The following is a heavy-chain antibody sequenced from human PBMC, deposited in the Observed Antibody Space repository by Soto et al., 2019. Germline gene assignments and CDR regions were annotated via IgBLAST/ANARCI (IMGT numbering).Heavy chain of an antibody. CDR2: ISSSSSTM. CDR3: ARDSTDADSGSYSGDY. V-gene: IGHV3-48*02. Sequence: GWSLRLSCAASVFTFISYSMKWVRQAPGKGLEWVSYISSSSSTMYYADSVKGRFTISRDNAKNSLFLHMNSLRDEDTAVYYCARDSTDADSGSYSGDYWGQGTLVTVSS. J-gene: IGHJ4*02. CDR1: VFTFISYS. D-gene: IGHD1-26*01.